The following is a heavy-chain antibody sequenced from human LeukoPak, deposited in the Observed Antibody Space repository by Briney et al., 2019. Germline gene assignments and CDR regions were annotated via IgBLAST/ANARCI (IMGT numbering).Heavy chain of an antibody. Sequence: ASVKVSCKTSGYTFTGYYLHWVRQAPGQGLEWMGGIIPIFGTANYAQKFQGRVTITADESTSTAYMELSSLRSEDTAVYYCARTYSSGWYNPQISYYFDYWGQGTLVTVSS. CDR2: IIPIFGTA. J-gene: IGHJ4*02. CDR3: ARTYSSGWYNPQISYYFDY. V-gene: IGHV1-69*13. D-gene: IGHD6-19*01. CDR1: GYTFTGYY.